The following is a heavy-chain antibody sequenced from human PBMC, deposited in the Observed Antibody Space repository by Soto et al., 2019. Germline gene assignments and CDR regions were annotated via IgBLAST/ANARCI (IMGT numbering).Heavy chain of an antibody. D-gene: IGHD6-6*01. CDR1: GFTFSSYA. CDR2: ISGSGGST. Sequence: EVQLLESGGGLVQPGGSLRLSCAASGFTFSSYAMSWVRQAPGKGLEWVSAISGSGGSTYYADSVKGRFTISRDNSKNTLYLQMNSLRAEDTAVYYCAKDRGGQLVRVHYFAYWGQGTLVTVSS. V-gene: IGHV3-23*01. J-gene: IGHJ4*02. CDR3: AKDRGGQLVRVHYFAY.